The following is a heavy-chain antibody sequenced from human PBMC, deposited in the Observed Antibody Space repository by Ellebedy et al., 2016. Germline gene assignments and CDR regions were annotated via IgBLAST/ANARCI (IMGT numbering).Heavy chain of an antibody. CDR3: ARGGYAGAPDAFDI. CDR1: GYTFTSYD. CDR2: INPNSGGT. J-gene: IGHJ3*02. Sequence: ASVKVSCKASGYTFTSYDINWVRQATGQGLEWMGWINPNSGGTNYAQKFQGWVTMTRDTSISTAYMELSRLRSDDTAVYYCARGGYAGAPDAFDIWGQGTMVTVSS. V-gene: IGHV1-2*04. D-gene: IGHD2-15*01.